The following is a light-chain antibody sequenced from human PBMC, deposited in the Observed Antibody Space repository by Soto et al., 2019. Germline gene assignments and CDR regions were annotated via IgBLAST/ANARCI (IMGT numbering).Light chain of an antibody. CDR3: QQYGSTPPLT. J-gene: IGKJ4*01. Sequence: EIVLTQCPGTLSVSPGERATLSCRASQSVSSSHLAWYQQKPGQAPRLLIYGASSRATGIPDRFSGSGSGTDFTLTISRLEPEDFVVYYCQQYGSTPPLTFGGGTKVDIK. V-gene: IGKV3-20*01. CDR1: QSVSSSH. CDR2: GAS.